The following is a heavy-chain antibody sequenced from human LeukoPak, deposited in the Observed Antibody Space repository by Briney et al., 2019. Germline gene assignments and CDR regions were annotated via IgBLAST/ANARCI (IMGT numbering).Heavy chain of an antibody. CDR3: ARDLADGSGNYYGMDV. Sequence: GGSLRLSCAASGFTFSSYWMHWVRQAPGEGLVWVSRINSDGSSTSYADSVKGRFTISRDNAKNPLYLQMNSLRAEDTAVYYCARDLADGSGNYYGMDVWGQGTTVTVSS. CDR1: GFTFSSYW. V-gene: IGHV3-74*01. J-gene: IGHJ6*02. D-gene: IGHD3-10*01. CDR2: INSDGSST.